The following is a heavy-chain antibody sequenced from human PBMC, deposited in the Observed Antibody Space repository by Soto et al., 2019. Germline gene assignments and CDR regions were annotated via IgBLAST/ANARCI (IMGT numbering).Heavy chain of an antibody. CDR3: ARSDWFDP. V-gene: IGHV3-74*01. J-gene: IGHJ5*02. CDR1: GFTFSGYW. Sequence: EVQLVESGGALVQPGGSLRLSCAASGFTFSGYWMHWVRQAPGQGLVWVPGVKSVGTITSYADSVRGRFTISRDNARNTLYLQMNRLRAEDTAVYYCARSDWFDPWGQGTLVTVSS. CDR2: VKSVGTIT.